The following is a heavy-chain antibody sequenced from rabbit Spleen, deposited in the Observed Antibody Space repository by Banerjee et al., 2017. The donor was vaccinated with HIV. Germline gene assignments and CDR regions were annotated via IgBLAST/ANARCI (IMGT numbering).Heavy chain of an antibody. D-gene: IGHD8-1*01. CDR2: ILPDGSGST. Sequence: QSLEESGGDMVKPGASLTLTCTASGFSFSSSYYICWVRQAPGKVPELIGCILPDGSGSTAYASWAKGRFTFSKASSTTVTLQMTSLTAADTATYFCARDGAGGSYFALWGQGTLVTVS. CDR3: ARDGAGGSYFAL. J-gene: IGHJ4*01. CDR1: GFSFSSSYY. V-gene: IGHV1S40*01.